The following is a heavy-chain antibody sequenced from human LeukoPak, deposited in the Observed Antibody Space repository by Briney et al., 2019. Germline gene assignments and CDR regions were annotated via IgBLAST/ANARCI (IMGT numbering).Heavy chain of an antibody. CDR1: GFTFSNYA. Sequence: GGSLRLSCAASGFTFSNYAMTWVRRAPGKGLEWVSVISGSGGGIYYADFVKGRFTISRDDSKNTLYLQMNSLRVEDTAAYYCAKAYGSGSNGVYHFDYWGQGTLVTVSS. CDR3: AKAYGSGSNGVYHFDY. CDR2: ISGSGGGI. V-gene: IGHV3-23*01. J-gene: IGHJ4*02. D-gene: IGHD3-10*01.